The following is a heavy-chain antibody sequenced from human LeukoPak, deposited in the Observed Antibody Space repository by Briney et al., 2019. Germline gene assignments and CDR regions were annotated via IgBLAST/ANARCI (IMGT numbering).Heavy chain of an antibody. D-gene: IGHD6-19*01. CDR3: AKEGSSGFIDS. CDR1: GFTFSNYG. V-gene: IGHV3-30*18. J-gene: IGHJ4*02. CDR2: ISYDGKTQ. Sequence: GGSLILSCAASGFTFSNYGMHWVRQAPGKGLEWVAVISYDGKTQYYADSVKGRFTFSRDNSRNTLYLQMNSLRAEDTAIFYCAKEGSSGFIDSWGRGTLVTVSS.